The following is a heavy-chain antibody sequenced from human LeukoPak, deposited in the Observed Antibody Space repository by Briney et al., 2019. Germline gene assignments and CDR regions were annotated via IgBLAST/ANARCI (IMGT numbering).Heavy chain of an antibody. CDR3: AREQRYYYGSGSPLGP. CDR1: GGSISSGGYY. D-gene: IGHD3-10*01. Sequence: SETLSLTCAVSGGSISSGGYYWSWIRQHPGKGLEWIGYIYYSRSTYYNPSLKSRVTISVDTSKNQFSLKLSSVTAADTAVYYCAREQRYYYGSGSPLGPWGQGTLVTVSS. CDR2: IYYSRST. V-gene: IGHV4-31*11. J-gene: IGHJ5*02.